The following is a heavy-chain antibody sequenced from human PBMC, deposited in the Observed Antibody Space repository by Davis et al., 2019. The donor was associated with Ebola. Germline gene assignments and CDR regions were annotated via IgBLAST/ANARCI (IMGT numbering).Heavy chain of an antibody. Sequence: GESLKISCAASGFTFSSYGMHWVRQAPGKGLEWVAVIWYDGSNKYYADSVKGRFTISRDNSKNTLYLQMNSLRAEDTAVYYCARGLLISAFDYWGQGTLVTVSS. V-gene: IGHV3-33*01. CDR1: GFTFSSYG. CDR2: IWYDGSNK. D-gene: IGHD2-8*01. J-gene: IGHJ4*02. CDR3: ARGLLISAFDY.